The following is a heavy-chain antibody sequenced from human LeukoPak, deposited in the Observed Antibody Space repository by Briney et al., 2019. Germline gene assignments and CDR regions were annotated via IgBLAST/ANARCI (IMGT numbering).Heavy chain of an antibody. J-gene: IGHJ4*02. CDR3: ARDGAGYRDFPYYFDY. D-gene: IGHD2/OR15-2a*01. CDR2: ISYDGSNK. V-gene: IGHV3-30*03. Sequence: PGGSLRLSCAASGFTFSSYGMHWVRQAPGKGLEWVAVISYDGSNKYYADSVKGRFTISRDNSKNTLYLQMNSLRAEDTAVYYCARDGAGYRDFPYYFDYWGQGTLVTVSS. CDR1: GFTFSSYG.